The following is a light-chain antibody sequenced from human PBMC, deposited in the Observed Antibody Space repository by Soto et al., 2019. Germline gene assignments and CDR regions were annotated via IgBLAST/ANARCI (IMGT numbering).Light chain of an antibody. V-gene: IGKV1-5*03. Sequence: DIQMTQSPSTLSASVGDRVTITCRASQSISSWLAWYQQKPGKAPKLLIYKASTLKSGVPSRFSGSGSGTEFTLTISSLQSEDFAVYYCQQYNSWPETFGQGTKVDIK. CDR3: QQYNSWPET. J-gene: IGKJ1*01. CDR1: QSISSW. CDR2: KAS.